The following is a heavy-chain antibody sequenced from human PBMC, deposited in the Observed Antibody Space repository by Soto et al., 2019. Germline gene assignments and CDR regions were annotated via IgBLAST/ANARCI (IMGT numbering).Heavy chain of an antibody. CDR2: IYYSGST. D-gene: IGHD3-22*01. V-gene: IGHV4-39*01. Sequence: SETLSLTCTVSGGSISSSSYYWGWIRQPPGKGLDWIGSIYYSGSTYYTPSLKSRVTISVDTSKNQFSLKLSSVTTADTAVYYCARLAITMIVVVIDDAFDIWGQGTMVTVSS. J-gene: IGHJ3*02. CDR3: ARLAITMIVVVIDDAFDI. CDR1: GGSISSSSYY.